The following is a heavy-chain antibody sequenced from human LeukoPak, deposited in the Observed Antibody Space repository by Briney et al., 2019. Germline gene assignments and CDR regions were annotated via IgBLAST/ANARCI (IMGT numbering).Heavy chain of an antibody. Sequence: SVKVSCTASGGTFSSYAISWVRQAPGQGLEWMGGIIPIFGTANYAQKFQGRVTITADESTSTAYMELSSLRSEDTAVYYCARSFDYGDPLDYWGQGTLVTVSS. V-gene: IGHV1-69*13. D-gene: IGHD4-17*01. J-gene: IGHJ4*02. CDR2: IIPIFGTA. CDR1: GGTFSSYA. CDR3: ARSFDYGDPLDY.